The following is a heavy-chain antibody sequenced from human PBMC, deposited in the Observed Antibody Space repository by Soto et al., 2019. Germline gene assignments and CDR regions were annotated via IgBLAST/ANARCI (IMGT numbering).Heavy chain of an antibody. CDR3: AKDSEVGSPYPLSDRKDDY. CDR1: CYRFTCSG. V-gene: IGHV1-18*01. D-gene: IGHD1-26*01. Sequence: ASGNVSCKASCYRFTCSGISSVRQAPVQGLEWMGWISAYNGNTNYAQKFQGRVTMTTETSTNTAYMDLRSLRSDDTAVYYCAKDSEVGSPYPLSDRKDDYWG. J-gene: IGHJ4*01. CDR2: ISAYNGNT.